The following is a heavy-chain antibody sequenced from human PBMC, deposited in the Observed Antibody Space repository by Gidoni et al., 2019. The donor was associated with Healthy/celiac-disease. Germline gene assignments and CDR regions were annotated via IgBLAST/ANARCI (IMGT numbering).Heavy chain of an antibody. Sequence: QVQLVESGGGVVQPGRSLRLSCAASGFTFRSYAMHWVRQAPGKGLEWVAVISYDGSNKYYADSVKGRFTISRDNSKNTLYLQMNSLRAEDTAVYYCARDNGAMIHHAFDIWGQGTMVTVSS. J-gene: IGHJ3*02. D-gene: IGHD3-22*01. CDR3: ARDNGAMIHHAFDI. V-gene: IGHV3-30-3*01. CDR1: GFTFRSYA. CDR2: ISYDGSNK.